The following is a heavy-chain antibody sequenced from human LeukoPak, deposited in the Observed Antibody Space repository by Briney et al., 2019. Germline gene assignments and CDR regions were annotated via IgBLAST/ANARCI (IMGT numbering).Heavy chain of an antibody. D-gene: IGHD6-19*01. CDR2: ISYDGSNK. V-gene: IGHV3-30*18. J-gene: IGHJ4*02. Sequence: PGGSLRLSCAVSGFTFSSYGMHWVRQAPGKGLEWVAVISYDGSNKYYADSVKGRFTISRDNSKNTLYLQMNSLRAEDTAVYYCAKDLPGDSSGWYGLDYWGQGTLVTVSS. CDR1: GFTFSSYG. CDR3: AKDLPGDSSGWYGLDY.